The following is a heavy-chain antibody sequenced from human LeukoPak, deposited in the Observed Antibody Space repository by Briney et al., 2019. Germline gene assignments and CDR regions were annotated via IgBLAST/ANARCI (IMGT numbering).Heavy chain of an antibody. CDR1: GFTFSSYE. Sequence: PGGSLRLSCAASGFTFSSYEMNWVRQAPGKGLEWVSYISSSGSTIYYADSVKGRFTISRDNAKNSLYLQMNSLRAEDTAVYYCARVSVVAYYFDYWGQGTLVTVSS. V-gene: IGHV3-48*03. CDR3: ARVSVVAYYFDY. J-gene: IGHJ4*02. D-gene: IGHD2-15*01. CDR2: ISSSGSTI.